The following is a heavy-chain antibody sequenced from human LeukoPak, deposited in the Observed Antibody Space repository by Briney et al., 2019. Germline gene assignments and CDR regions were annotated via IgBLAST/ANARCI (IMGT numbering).Heavy chain of an antibody. CDR3: AKDLGWLQMNY. CDR1: GFTFSSYA. Sequence: GGSLRLSCAASGFTFSSYAMSWVRQAPGKGLGWVSAISGSGGSTYYADSVKGRFTISRDNSKNTLYLQMNSLRAEDTAVYYWAKDLGWLQMNYWGQGTLVTVSS. J-gene: IGHJ4*02. D-gene: IGHD5-24*01. V-gene: IGHV3-23*01. CDR2: ISGSGGST.